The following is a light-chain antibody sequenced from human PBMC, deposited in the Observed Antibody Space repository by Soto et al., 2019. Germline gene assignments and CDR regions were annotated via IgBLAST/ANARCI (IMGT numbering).Light chain of an antibody. J-gene: IGLJ2*01. CDR3: CSYAGGKEV. Sequence: QAVVTQPASVSGSPGQSITISCTGTSSDVGSYNFVSWYQQHPGKAPKLMIYEGSKRPSGVSNRFSGSKSGNTASLTISGLQAEDEADYYCCSYAGGKEVFGGGTQLTVL. CDR1: SSDVGSYNF. V-gene: IGLV2-23*01. CDR2: EGS.